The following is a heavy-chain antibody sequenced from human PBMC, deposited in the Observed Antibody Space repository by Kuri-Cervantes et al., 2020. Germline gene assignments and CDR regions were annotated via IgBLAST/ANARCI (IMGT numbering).Heavy chain of an antibody. CDR2: ISSSSSTT. V-gene: IGHV3-11*04. CDR1: GFTFSDYY. Sequence: GGSLRLSCAASGFTFSDYYMSWIRQAPGKGLEWVSYISSSSSTTYYADSVKGRFTISRDNAKNSLYLQMNSLRDEDTAVYYCARDRPYYYDSSGYWDYWGQGTLVTVSS. D-gene: IGHD3-22*01. CDR3: ARDRPYYYDSSGYWDY. J-gene: IGHJ4*02.